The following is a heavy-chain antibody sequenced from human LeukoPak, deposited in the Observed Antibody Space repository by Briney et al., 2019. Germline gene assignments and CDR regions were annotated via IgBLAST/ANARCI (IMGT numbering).Heavy chain of an antibody. V-gene: IGHV4-59*12. J-gene: IGHJ5*02. D-gene: IGHD6-13*01. Sequence: SSETLSLTCTVSGGSISSYYWSWIRQPPGKGLEWIGYIYYSGSTNYNPSLKSRVTISVDTSKNQFSLKLSSVTAADTAVYYCARRGPGWLRLSAAKSSSWYNWFDPWGQGTLVTVSS. CDR1: GGSISSYY. CDR3: ARRGPGWLRLSAAKSSSWYNWFDP. CDR2: IYYSGST.